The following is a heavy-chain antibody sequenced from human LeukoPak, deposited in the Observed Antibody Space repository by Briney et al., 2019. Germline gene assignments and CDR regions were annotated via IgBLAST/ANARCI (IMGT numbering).Heavy chain of an antibody. D-gene: IGHD3-10*01. CDR2: ISSSGSTI. CDR3: ARDADYYYGSGSDLDY. V-gene: IGHV3-11*01. J-gene: IGHJ4*02. CDR1: GFTFSSYR. Sequence: GGSLRLSCAASGFTFSSYRMSWIRQAPGKGLEWVSYISSSGSTIYYADSVRGRFTISRDNAKNSLYLQMNSLRAEDTAVYYCARDADYYYGSGSDLDYWGQGTLVTVSS.